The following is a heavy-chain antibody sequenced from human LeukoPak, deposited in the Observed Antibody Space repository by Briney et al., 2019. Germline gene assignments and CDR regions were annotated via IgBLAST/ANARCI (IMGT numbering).Heavy chain of an antibody. CDR1: GFAFSTYS. J-gene: IGHJ6*03. D-gene: IGHD5-12*01. CDR3: SRVAAGATIHNYYYSYMDV. V-gene: IGHV3-21*01. CDR2: ITSTSTYI. Sequence: PGGSLRLSCAASGFAFSTYSMSWVRQAPGKGLERFSSITSTSTYIHYADSVRGRFTISRDNAENSLYLQVNGLRAEDTAVYYCSRVAAGATIHNYYYSYMDVWGKGTTVTVSS.